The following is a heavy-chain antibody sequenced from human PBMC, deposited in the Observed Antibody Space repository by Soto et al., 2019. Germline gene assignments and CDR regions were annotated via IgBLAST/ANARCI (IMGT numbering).Heavy chain of an antibody. D-gene: IGHD2-21*02. CDR2: IIPLFGTA. Sequence: SVEPSSKAPGGAYSCCAISWARQSPGQGLEWMGGIIPLFGTANYAQKFQGRVTITADDSTSTVYMELSSLRSEDTAVYYCARGHCGGDCYFVYWGQGTLVTVSS. CDR3: ARGHCGGDCYFVY. CDR1: GGAYSCCA. J-gene: IGHJ4*02. V-gene: IGHV1-69*13.